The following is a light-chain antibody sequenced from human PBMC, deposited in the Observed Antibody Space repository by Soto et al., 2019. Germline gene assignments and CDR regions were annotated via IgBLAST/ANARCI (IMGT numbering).Light chain of an antibody. Sequence: EIAMTMSPAPLSVAQGERATLSCRASQSVSSNLAWCQQTPGQAPRLLISGASTRATGVPARFSGSGSGTDFTLTISRLEPEDFAVYYCQQYGSSRWTFGQGTKVDI. CDR2: GAS. J-gene: IGKJ1*01. V-gene: IGKV3-20*01. CDR3: QQYGSSRWT. CDR1: QSVSSN.